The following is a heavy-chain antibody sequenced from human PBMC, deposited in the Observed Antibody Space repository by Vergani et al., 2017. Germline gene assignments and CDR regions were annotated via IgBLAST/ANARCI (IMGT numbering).Heavy chain of an antibody. Sequence: QVQLVQSGAEVKKPGASVKVSCKASGYTFTSYYMPWVRQAPGQGLEWMGIINPSGGSTSYAQKFQGRVTMTRETSTSTVYMELSSLRSEDTAVYYCARDERYYGSGSYYTNYYYGMDVWGQGTTVTVSS. CDR1: GYTFTSYY. CDR2: INPSGGST. CDR3: ARDERYYGSGSYYTNYYYGMDV. J-gene: IGHJ6*02. D-gene: IGHD3-10*01. V-gene: IGHV1-46*01.